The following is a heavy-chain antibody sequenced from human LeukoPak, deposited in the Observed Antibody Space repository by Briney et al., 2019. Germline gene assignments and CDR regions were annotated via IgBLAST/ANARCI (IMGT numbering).Heavy chain of an antibody. V-gene: IGHV1-2*02. CDR1: GYSFTDCY. Sequence: ASVKVSCKVSGYSFTDCYIHWVRQAPGQGLGWMGWINPNSGVMNYAQKFQGRVTMTRDRSISTAYMELSRLTSDDTAVYYCARQRFGGNSAYDAFDIWGQGTMVTVSS. CDR3: ARQRFGGNSAYDAFDI. J-gene: IGHJ3*02. CDR2: INPNSGVM. D-gene: IGHD4-23*01.